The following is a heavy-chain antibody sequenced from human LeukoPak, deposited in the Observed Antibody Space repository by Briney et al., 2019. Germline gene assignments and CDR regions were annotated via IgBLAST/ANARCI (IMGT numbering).Heavy chain of an antibody. V-gene: IGHV3-30-3*01. CDR2: ISYDGSNK. CDR1: GFTFSSYA. J-gene: IGHJ4*02. CDR3: ARGRYVDWLFDY. D-gene: IGHD3-9*01. Sequence: GRSLRLSCAVSGFTFSSYAMHWVRQAPGKGLEWVAVISYDGSNKYYADSVKGRFTISRDNSKDTLYLQMNSLRAEDTAVYYCARGRYVDWLFDYWGQGTLVTVSS.